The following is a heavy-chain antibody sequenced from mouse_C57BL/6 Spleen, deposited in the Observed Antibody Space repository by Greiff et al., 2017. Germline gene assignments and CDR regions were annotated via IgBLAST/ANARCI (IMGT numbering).Heavy chain of an antibody. Sequence: QVTLKVSGPGILQPSQTLSLTCSFSGFSLSTSGMRVSWIRQPSGKGLEWLAHTYWDDDKRSNPSLKSRPTTSKDTSRNQVLLKITSVDTAATATYCCARRGPNYEYFDYWGQGTTLTVSS. CDR2: TYWDDDK. CDR1: GFSLSTSGMR. J-gene: IGHJ2*01. D-gene: IGHD2-4*01. CDR3: ARRGPNYEYFDY. V-gene: IGHV8-12*01.